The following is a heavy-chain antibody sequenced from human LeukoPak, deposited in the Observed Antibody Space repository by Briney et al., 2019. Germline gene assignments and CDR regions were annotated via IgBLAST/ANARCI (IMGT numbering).Heavy chain of an antibody. CDR3: ARVSQPLLSLRGAFDI. D-gene: IGHD2-21*02. V-gene: IGHV4-31*03. J-gene: IGHJ3*02. CDR1: GGSISSGGYY. Sequence: PPETLSLTCTVSGGSISSGGYYWSWIRQHPGKGLEWIGYIYYSGSTYYNPSLKSRVTISVDTSKNQFSLKLSSVTAADTAVYYCARVSQPLLSLRGAFDIWGQGTMVTVSS. CDR2: IYYSGST.